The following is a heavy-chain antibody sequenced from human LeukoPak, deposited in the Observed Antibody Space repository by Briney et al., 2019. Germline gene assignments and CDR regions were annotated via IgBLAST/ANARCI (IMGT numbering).Heavy chain of an antibody. V-gene: IGHV3-21*01. CDR2: IKSSGSHM. J-gene: IGHJ4*02. CDR1: GFTFRSYS. CDR3: ANRDFWSGYIDY. Sequence: PGGSLRLSCAASGFTFRSYSMNWVRQAPGKRLEWVSSIKSSGSHMYYADSVKGRFTISRDNAKNSLYLQMNSLRAEDTAVYYCANRDFWSGYIDYWGQGTLVTVSS. D-gene: IGHD3-3*01.